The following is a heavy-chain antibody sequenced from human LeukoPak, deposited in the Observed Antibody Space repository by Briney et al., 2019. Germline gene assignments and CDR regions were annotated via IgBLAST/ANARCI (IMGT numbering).Heavy chain of an antibody. CDR2: IYYSGNT. CDR3: ARHTYPGWYFDL. CDR1: GGSLSTYY. J-gene: IGHJ2*01. D-gene: IGHD2/OR15-2a*01. Sequence: SETLSLTCTVSGGSLSTYYWSWIRQPPGKGLEWIGYIYYSGNTYYNPSLKSRVTISVDTSRNQFSLKLSSVTAADTALYYCARHTYPGWYFDLWGRGTLVTVSS. V-gene: IGHV4-59*01.